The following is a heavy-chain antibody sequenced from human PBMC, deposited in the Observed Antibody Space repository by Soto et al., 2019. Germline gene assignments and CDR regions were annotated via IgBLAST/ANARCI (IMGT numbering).Heavy chain of an antibody. CDR1: GYGVSSNSVA. CDR2: TYYRSRWYN. V-gene: IGHV6-1*01. Sequence: SQTLSLTCVISGYGVSSNSVAWNWVMQSPSRGLEWLGRTYYRSRWYNDYAVSVRSRIAINPDTSKNHFSLQLNSVTPDDTAVYYCARSEEDSDYYYYGMEVWGQGTMVTVS. J-gene: IGHJ6*01. D-gene: IGHD2-15*01. CDR3: ARSEEDSDYYYYGMEV.